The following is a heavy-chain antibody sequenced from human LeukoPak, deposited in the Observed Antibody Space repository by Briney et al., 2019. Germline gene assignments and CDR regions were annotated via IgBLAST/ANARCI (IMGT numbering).Heavy chain of an antibody. D-gene: IGHD5-12*01. CDR1: GESFSGYY. CDR3: ARKSGYARDY. Sequence: SETLSLTCAVYGESFSGYYWNWIRQPPGKGLEWIGEINHSGSTTNHNPSLKSRVTMSVDTSKNQFSLKMTSVTAADTAVYYCARKSGYARDYWGQGTLVTVSS. V-gene: IGHV4-34*01. J-gene: IGHJ4*02. CDR2: INHSGSTT.